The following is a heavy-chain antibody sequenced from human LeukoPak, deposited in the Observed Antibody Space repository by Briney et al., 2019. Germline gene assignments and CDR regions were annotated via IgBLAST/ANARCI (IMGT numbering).Heavy chain of an antibody. J-gene: IGHJ6*03. CDR1: GGTFSSYA. CDR3: ARGYRDTATTSYYYYYMDV. Sequence: GASVKVSCKASGGTFSSYAISWVRQAPGQGLGWMGGIIPIFGTANYAQKFQGRVTITADKSTSTAYMELSSLRSEDTAVYYCARGYRDTATTSYYYYYMDVWGKGTTVTVSS. CDR2: IIPIFGTA. D-gene: IGHD5-18*01. V-gene: IGHV1-69*06.